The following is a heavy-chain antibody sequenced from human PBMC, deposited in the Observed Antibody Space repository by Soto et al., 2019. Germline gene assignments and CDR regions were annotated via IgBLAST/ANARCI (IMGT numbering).Heavy chain of an antibody. CDR2: INPNSGGT. CDR1: GYTFTGYY. Sequence: ASVKVSCKASGYTFTGYYMHWVRQAPGQGLAWMGWINPNSGGTNYAQKFQGWVTMTRDTSISTAYMELSRLRSDNTGVYYCARASTCTIGYSGYDYFDNWGQGTLVTVSS. CDR3: ARASTCTIGYSGYDYFDN. J-gene: IGHJ4*02. V-gene: IGHV1-2*04. D-gene: IGHD5-12*01.